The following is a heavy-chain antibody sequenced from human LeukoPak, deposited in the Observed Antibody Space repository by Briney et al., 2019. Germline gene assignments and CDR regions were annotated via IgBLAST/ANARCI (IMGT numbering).Heavy chain of an antibody. D-gene: IGHD1-26*01. Sequence: ASVKVSCKASGYTFTGYYMHWVRQAPGQGLEWMGWINSNSGGTNYAQKFQGRVTMTRDTSISTAYMELSRLRSDDTAVYYCARDRALSGSYLYYFDYWGQGTLVTVSS. CDR1: GYTFTGYY. CDR3: ARDRALSGSYLYYFDY. V-gene: IGHV1-2*02. J-gene: IGHJ4*02. CDR2: INSNSGGT.